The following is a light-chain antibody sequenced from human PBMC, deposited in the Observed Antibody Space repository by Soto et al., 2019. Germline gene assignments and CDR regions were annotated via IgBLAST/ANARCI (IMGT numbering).Light chain of an antibody. CDR1: SSNIGSNT. CDR2: SNN. CDR3: AAWDDSLNGWV. Sequence: QSVLTQPPSASGTPGQRVTISCSGSSSNIGSNTVNWYQQLPGTAPTLLIYSNNQRPSGVPDRFSGSKSGTSASRAISGLQSEDEADYYCAAWDDSLNGWVFGGGTKLTVL. V-gene: IGLV1-44*01. J-gene: IGLJ3*02.